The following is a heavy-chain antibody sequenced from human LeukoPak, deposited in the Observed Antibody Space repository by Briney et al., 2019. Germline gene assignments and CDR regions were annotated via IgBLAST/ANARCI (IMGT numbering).Heavy chain of an antibody. D-gene: IGHD6-19*01. Sequence: SGGSLRLSCAASGFTFSNFAMTWVRQAPGKGLEWVSTISGSGGSTFYADSVKGRFPISRDNSKNTLFLQMNSLRAGDTAIYYCAKAGSSGWSSSGGDYWGQGSVVTVSS. J-gene: IGHJ4*02. CDR2: ISGSGGST. CDR1: GFTFSNFA. V-gene: IGHV3-23*01. CDR3: AKAGSSGWSSSGGDY.